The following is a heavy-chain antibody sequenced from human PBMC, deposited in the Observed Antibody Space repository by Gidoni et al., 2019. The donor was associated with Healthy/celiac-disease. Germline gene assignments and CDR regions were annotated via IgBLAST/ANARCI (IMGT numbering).Heavy chain of an antibody. V-gene: IGHV3-48*03. D-gene: IGHD2-2*01. CDR2: ISSSGSTI. Sequence: EVQLVESGGGLVQPGGSLRLSCAASGFTFSSYEMNWVRQAPGKGLEWVSYISSSGSTIYYADSVKGRFTISRDNAKNSLYLQMNSLRAEDTAVYYCARDSSPQWVSDYYFDYWGQGTLVTVSS. CDR1: GFTFSSYE. CDR3: ARDSSPQWVSDYYFDY. J-gene: IGHJ4*02.